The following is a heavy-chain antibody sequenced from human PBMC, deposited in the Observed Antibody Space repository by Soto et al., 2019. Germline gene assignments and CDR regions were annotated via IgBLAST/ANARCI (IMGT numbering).Heavy chain of an antibody. CDR3: AKDFSIVGAILFDY. V-gene: IGHV3-23*01. CDR1: GFTFSSYA. Sequence: GGSLRLSCAASGFTFSSYAMIWVRQAPGKGLEWVSAISGSGGTTDYADSVKGRFAIPRDNSKNTLYLQMNRLRAEDTAVYYCAKDFSIVGAILFDYWGQGTLVTVSS. J-gene: IGHJ4*02. CDR2: ISGSGGTT. D-gene: IGHD1-26*01.